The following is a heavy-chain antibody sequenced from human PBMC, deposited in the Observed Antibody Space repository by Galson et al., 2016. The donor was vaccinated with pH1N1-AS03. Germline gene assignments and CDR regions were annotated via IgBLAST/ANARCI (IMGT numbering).Heavy chain of an antibody. CDR3: ARGPVSYANYWFPPPDY. J-gene: IGHJ4*02. V-gene: IGHV3-64*02. CDR2: ISGNGFST. CDR1: GFTFSSYA. D-gene: IGHD4/OR15-4a*01. Sequence: LRLSCAASGFTFSSYAMFWVRQAPGKGLEYVSAISGNGFSTYYADSVKGRFTISRDNSKNTLYLQMGSLRTEDMAMYYCARGPVSYANYWFPPPDYWGQGTLATVSS.